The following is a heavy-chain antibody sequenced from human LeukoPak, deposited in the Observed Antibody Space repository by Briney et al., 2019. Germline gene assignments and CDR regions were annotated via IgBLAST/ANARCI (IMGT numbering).Heavy chain of an antibody. CDR1: GGSFSGYY. Sequence: SQTLSLTCAVYGGSFSGYYWSWIRQPPGKGLEWIGAINHSGSTNYNPSVKSRVTISVDTSKNHFSLKLSSVTAPDTAMYYCPRGRLWFGVDHWGRGTLVTVSS. V-gene: IGHV4-34*01. J-gene: IGHJ4*02. D-gene: IGHD3-10*01. CDR2: INHSGST. CDR3: PRGRLWFGVDH.